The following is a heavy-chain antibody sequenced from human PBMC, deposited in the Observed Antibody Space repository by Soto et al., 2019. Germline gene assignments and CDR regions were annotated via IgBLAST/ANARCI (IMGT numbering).Heavy chain of an antibody. CDR2: IRSKANSYAT. D-gene: IGHD3-16*01. CDR1: GFTFSGSA. CDR3: TRKTGIIGVDV. V-gene: IGHV3-73*01. Sequence: VGSLRLSCAASGFTFSGSAMHWVRQASGKGLEWVGRIRSKANSYATAYAASVKGRFTISRDDSKNTACLQMNSLKTEDTAVYYCTRKTGIIGVDVWGQGTTVTVSS. J-gene: IGHJ6*02.